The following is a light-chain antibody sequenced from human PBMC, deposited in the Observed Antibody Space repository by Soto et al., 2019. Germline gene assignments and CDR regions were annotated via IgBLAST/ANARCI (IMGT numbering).Light chain of an antibody. J-gene: IGLJ3*02. CDR1: SSDVGGYNY. V-gene: IGLV2-14*01. Sequence: QSALTQPASVSGSPGQSITISCTGTSSDVGGYNYVSWYQQHPGKAPKLMIYEVSNRPSGVSNRFSGSKSGNTASLTISWLQAEDEADYYCSSYTSSSTRVFVGGTKLTV. CDR3: SSYTSSSTRV. CDR2: EVS.